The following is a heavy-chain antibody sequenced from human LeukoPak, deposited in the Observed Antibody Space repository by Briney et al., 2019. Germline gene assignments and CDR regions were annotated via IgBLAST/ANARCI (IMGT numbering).Heavy chain of an antibody. CDR2: IYYSGST. CDR3: ARDLMTSNWFDP. Sequence: NPSETLSLTCTVSGGSISSYYWSWIRQPPGKGLEWIGYIYYSGSTNYNPSLKSRVTISVDTSKNQFSLKLSSVTAADTAVYYCARDLMTSNWFDPWGQGTLVTVSS. D-gene: IGHD2-8*01. V-gene: IGHV4-59*12. CDR1: GGSISSYY. J-gene: IGHJ5*02.